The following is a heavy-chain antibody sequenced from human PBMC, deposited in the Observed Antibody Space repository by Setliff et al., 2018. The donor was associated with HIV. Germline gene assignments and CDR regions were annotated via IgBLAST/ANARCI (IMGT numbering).Heavy chain of an antibody. CDR2: IYYSGTA. D-gene: IGHD3-3*01. CDR3: ARVIASGYNFWSGYPFDAFDV. CDR1: GDSISSSAYY. Sequence: PSETLSLTCTVSGDSISSSAYYWGWVRQPPGKGLEWIGSIYYSGTAYYNPSLRSRVTILVDTSDNNFSLKLNSVTAADTAMYHCARVIASGYNFWSGYPFDAFDVWGQETMVT. V-gene: IGHV4-39*07. J-gene: IGHJ3*01.